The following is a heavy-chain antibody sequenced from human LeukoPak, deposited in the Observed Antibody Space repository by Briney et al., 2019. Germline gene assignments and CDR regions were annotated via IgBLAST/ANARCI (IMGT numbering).Heavy chain of an antibody. V-gene: IGHV4-4*07. D-gene: IGHD4-4*01. CDR3: ARPLWATVTTSDGMDV. CDR1: GGSISSYY. CDR2: IYTSGST. Sequence: SETLSLTCTVSGGSISSYYWSWIRQPAGKGLEWIGRIYTSGSTNYNPSLKSRVTMSVDTSKNQFSLKLSSVTAADTAMYYCARPLWATVTTSDGMDVWGQGTTVTVSS. J-gene: IGHJ6*02.